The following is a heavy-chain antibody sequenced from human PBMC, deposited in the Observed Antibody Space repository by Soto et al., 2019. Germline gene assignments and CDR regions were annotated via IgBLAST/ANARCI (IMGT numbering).Heavy chain of an antibody. Sequence: EVQLVESGGGLIQPGQSLRLSCAASGFSVSSTYMSWVRQAPGKGLEWVSVIYSSGSTYYADFVKGRFTLSRDNSKNIVYLQINSLRAEDTAVYYCAKLPPGDTWGQGTLVTVSS. CDR1: GFSVSSTY. CDR2: IYSSGST. D-gene: IGHD4-17*01. V-gene: IGHV3-53*01. J-gene: IGHJ4*02. CDR3: AKLPPGDT.